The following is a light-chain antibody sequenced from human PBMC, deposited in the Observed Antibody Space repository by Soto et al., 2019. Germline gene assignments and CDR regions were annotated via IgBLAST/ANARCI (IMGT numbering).Light chain of an antibody. J-gene: IGKJ1*01. Sequence: EIVLTQSPGTLSLSPGERATLSCRASQSVSTSYLAWYRQRPGQAPRLLIYGASSTATGAPDRFSGSGSATDFTLTNSVLESEYFAVFYCQQYGSSTPNFGQGTKVEIK. CDR2: GAS. CDR3: QQYGSSTPN. CDR1: QSVSTSY. V-gene: IGKV3-20*01.